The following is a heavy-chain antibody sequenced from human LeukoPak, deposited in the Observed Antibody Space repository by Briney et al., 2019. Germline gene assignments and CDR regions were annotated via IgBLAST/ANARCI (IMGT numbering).Heavy chain of an antibody. CDR1: GGSFSGYY. Sequence: PSETLSLTCAVYGGSFSGYYWSWIRQPPGKGLEWIGEITNSGSNNYNPSLKSRVTISVDKSKNQYSLKLSSVTAAETAVYYCARLSHYDGLWDWFDPWGQGTLVTVSS. D-gene: IGHD3-10*01. CDR3: ARLSHYDGLWDWFDP. CDR2: ITNSGSN. V-gene: IGHV4-34*01. J-gene: IGHJ5*02.